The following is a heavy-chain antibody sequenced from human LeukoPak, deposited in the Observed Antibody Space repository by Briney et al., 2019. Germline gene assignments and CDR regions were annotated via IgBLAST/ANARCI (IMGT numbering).Heavy chain of an antibody. D-gene: IGHD2-21*01. CDR2: ISGSGGST. J-gene: IGHJ5*02. Sequence: PGGSLRHSCAASGFTFSSYAMSWVRQAPGKGLEWVSAISGSGGSTYYADSVKGRFTISRDNSKNTLYLQMNSLRAEDTAVYYCAKGGWAYSVTNWFDPWGQGTLVTVSS. CDR3: AKGGWAYSVTNWFDP. CDR1: GFTFSSYA. V-gene: IGHV3-23*01.